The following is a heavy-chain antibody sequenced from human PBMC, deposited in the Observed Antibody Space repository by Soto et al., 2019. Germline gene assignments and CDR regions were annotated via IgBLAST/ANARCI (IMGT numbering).Heavy chain of an antibody. D-gene: IGHD5-18*01. CDR2: IDPSDSYT. Sequence: GESLKISCKGSVYSFTSYWISWVRQMPGKGLEWMGRIDPSDSYTNYSPSFQGHVTISADESISTAYLQWSSLKASDTAMYYCARQGDRGGYSYGWPGYYYGMDVWGQGTTVTVSS. V-gene: IGHV5-10-1*01. CDR3: ARQGDRGGYSYGWPGYYYGMDV. CDR1: VYSFTSYW. J-gene: IGHJ6*02.